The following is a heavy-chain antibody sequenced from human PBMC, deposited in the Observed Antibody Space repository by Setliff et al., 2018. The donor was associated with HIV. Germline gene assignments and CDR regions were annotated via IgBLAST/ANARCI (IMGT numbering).Heavy chain of an antibody. CDR2: IRDDGSET. Sequence: PGGSLRLSCTASGFTFSDYWMTWVRQAPGKGLEWVANIRDDGSETYYAPSMKGRLTIARDNANNSLYLQMNSLRAEDTAVYYCVRAAAGLDIWSQGIRVTVSS. CDR3: VRAAAGLDI. CDR1: GFTFSDYW. V-gene: IGHV3-7*03. J-gene: IGHJ4*02.